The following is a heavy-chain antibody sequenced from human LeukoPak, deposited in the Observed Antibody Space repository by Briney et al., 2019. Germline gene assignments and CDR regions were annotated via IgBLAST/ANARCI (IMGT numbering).Heavy chain of an antibody. D-gene: IGHD6-19*01. CDR2: INGSGGST. CDR3: AKSFVACSSGWYYFDY. J-gene: IGHJ4*02. CDR1: GFTFSSYA. Sequence: GGSLRLSCAASGFTFSSYAMSWVRQAPGKGLEWVSAINGSGGSTYYADSVKGRFTISRDNSKNTLYLQMNSLRAEDTAVYYCAKSFVACSSGWYYFDYWGQGTLVTVSS. V-gene: IGHV3-23*01.